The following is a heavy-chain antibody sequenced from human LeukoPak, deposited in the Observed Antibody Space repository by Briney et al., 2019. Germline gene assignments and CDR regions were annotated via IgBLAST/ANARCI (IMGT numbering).Heavy chain of an antibody. J-gene: IGHJ4*02. CDR1: GFTFSSYG. CDR3: ARDYCGGDCYSFDS. V-gene: IGHV3-33*01. Sequence: PGGSLRLSCAASGFTFSSYGMHWVRQAPGKGLEWAAVIWYHGRNKYFADSVKGRFTISRDISKNTLYLQMNSLRAEDTAVYYCARDYCGGDCYSFDSWGQGTLVTVSS. CDR2: IWYHGRNK. D-gene: IGHD2-21*02.